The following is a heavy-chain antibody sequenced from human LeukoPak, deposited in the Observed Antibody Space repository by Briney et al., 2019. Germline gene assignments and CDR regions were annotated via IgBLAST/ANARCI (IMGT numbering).Heavy chain of an antibody. Sequence: GRSLRLSCAASGFTFSSYGMHWVRRAPGKGLEWVAVISYDGSNKYYADSVKGRFTISRDNSKNTLYLQMNSLRAEDTAVYYCATFSGWGQGTLVTVSS. D-gene: IGHD6-19*01. CDR1: GFTFSSYG. CDR3: ATFSG. CDR2: ISYDGSNK. V-gene: IGHV3-30*03. J-gene: IGHJ4*02.